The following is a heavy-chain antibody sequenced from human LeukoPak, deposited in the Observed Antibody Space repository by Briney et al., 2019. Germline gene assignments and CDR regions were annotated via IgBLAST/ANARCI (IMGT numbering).Heavy chain of an antibody. CDR2: IKQDGSEK. V-gene: IGHV3-7*03. D-gene: IGHD6-19*01. J-gene: IGHJ5*02. Sequence: GGSLRLSCAASGFTFSSYWMSWVRQAPGKGLEWVANIKQDGSEKYYVDSVKGRFTISRDNAKNSLYLQMNSLRAEDTAVYYCAREGSGWYDGGNRFDPWGQGTLVTVSS. CDR3: AREGSGWYDGGNRFDP. CDR1: GFTFSSYW.